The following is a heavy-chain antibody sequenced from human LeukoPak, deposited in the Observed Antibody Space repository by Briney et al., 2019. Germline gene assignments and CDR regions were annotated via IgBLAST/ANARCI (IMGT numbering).Heavy chain of an antibody. V-gene: IGHV4-39*07. CDR3: AREGISAAGTDY. D-gene: IGHD6-13*01. J-gene: IGHJ4*02. Sequence: SETLSLTCTVSAGSLSSSTYYWGWVRQPPGNGLEWIGTIYYNGNTYYNPSLESRVTISLDTSKNQFSLNLSSVTAADTALYYCAREGISAAGTDYWGQGTLVTVSS. CDR2: IYYNGNT. CDR1: AGSLSSSTYY.